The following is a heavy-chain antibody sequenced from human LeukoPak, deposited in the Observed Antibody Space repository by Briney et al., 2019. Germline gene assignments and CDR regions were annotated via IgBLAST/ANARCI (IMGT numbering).Heavy chain of an antibody. CDR1: GFTFSSYW. CDR2: INSDGSST. J-gene: IGHJ6*02. CDR3: ARAYYYYGMDV. V-gene: IGHV3-74*01. Sequence: PGGSLRLSCAASGFTFSSYWMHWVRQAPGKGRVWVSRINSDGSSTSYADSVKGRFTISRDNAKNTLYLQMNSLRAEDTAVYYCARAYYYYGMDVWGQGTTVTVSS.